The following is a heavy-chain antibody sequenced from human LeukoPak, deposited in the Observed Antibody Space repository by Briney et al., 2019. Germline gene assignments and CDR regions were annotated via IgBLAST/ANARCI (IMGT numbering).Heavy chain of an antibody. CDR3: KVLGYCSGGSCYPDY. Sequence: SETLSLTCAVYGGSFSGYYWSWIRQPPGKGLEWIGEINHSGSTNYNPSLKSRVTISVDTSKNQFSLKLGSVTAADTAVYYCKVLGYCSGGSCYPDYWGQGTLVTVSS. J-gene: IGHJ4*02. D-gene: IGHD2-15*01. V-gene: IGHV4-34*01. CDR1: GGSFSGYY. CDR2: INHSGST.